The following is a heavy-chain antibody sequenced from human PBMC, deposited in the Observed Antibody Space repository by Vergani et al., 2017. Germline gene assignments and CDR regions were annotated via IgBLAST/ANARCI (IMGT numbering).Heavy chain of an antibody. CDR2: ISAYNGNT. J-gene: IGHJ6*03. CDR3: ARNYDFWSGYYPYYYYYMDV. Sequence: QVQLVQSGAEVKKPGSSVKVSCKASGGTFSSYAISWVRQAPGQGLEWMGWISAYNGNTNYAQKLQGRVTMTTDTSTSTAYMELRSLRSDDTAVYYCARNYDFWSGYYPYYYYYMDVWGKGTTVTVSS. V-gene: IGHV1-18*01. CDR1: GGTFSSYA. D-gene: IGHD3-3*01.